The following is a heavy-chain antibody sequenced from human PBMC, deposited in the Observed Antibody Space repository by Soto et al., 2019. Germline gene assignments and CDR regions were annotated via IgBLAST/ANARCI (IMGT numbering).Heavy chain of an antibody. CDR3: VKDAHIVVVITSKSPTPAPIPH. D-gene: IGHD3-22*01. J-gene: IGHJ4*02. Sequence: PGGSLRLSCSASGFTCSSYAMHWVRQAPGKGLEYVSAISSNGGSTYYADSVKGRFTISRDNSKNTLYLQMSSLRAEDTAVYYCVKDAHIVVVITSKSPTPAPIPHWGQGTLVTVSS. CDR2: ISSNGGST. V-gene: IGHV3-64D*08. CDR1: GFTCSSYA.